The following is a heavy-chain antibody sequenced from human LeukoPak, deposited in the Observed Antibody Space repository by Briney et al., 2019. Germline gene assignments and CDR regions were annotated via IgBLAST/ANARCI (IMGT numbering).Heavy chain of an antibody. CDR3: ARETNLAVAGGAFDI. V-gene: IGHV1-18*01. Sequence: ASVKVSCKASGYTFTSYGISWVRQAPGRGLEWMGWISAYNGNTNYAQKLQGRVTMTTDTSTSTAYMELRSLRSDDTAVYYCARETNLAVAGGAFDIWGQGTMVTVSS. CDR2: ISAYNGNT. J-gene: IGHJ3*02. D-gene: IGHD6-19*01. CDR1: GYTFTSYG.